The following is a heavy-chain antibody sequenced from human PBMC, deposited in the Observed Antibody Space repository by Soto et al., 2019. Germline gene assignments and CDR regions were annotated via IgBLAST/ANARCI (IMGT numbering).Heavy chain of an antibody. CDR1: GFTFSSYG. V-gene: IGHV3-33*01. CDR3: ASFEGYYYDSSGYYPSYYYYGMDV. J-gene: IGHJ6*02. CDR2: IWYDGSNK. D-gene: IGHD3-22*01. Sequence: GGSLRLSCAASGFTFSSYGMHWVRQSPGKGLEWVAVIWYDGSNKYYADSVKGRFTISRDNSKNTLYLQMNSLRAEDTAVYYCASFEGYYYDSSGYYPSYYYYGMDVWGQGTTVTAP.